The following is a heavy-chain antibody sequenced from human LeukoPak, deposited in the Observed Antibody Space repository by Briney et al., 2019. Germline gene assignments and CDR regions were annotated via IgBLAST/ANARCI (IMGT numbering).Heavy chain of an antibody. CDR2: ISYDGSNK. D-gene: IGHD2-2*01. J-gene: IGHJ4*02. V-gene: IGHV3-30-3*01. Sequence: PAGSLTLSCAASGFTFSSYAMHWVRQAPGKGLEWVAVISYDGSNKYYADSVKGRFTISRDNSKNTLYLQMNSLRAEDTAVYYCARVYSIVVVPAARLFDYWGQGTLV. CDR3: ARVYSIVVVPAARLFDY. CDR1: GFTFSSYA.